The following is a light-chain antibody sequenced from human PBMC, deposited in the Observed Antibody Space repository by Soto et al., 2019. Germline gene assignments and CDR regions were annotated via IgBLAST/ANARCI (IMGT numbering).Light chain of an antibody. CDR2: EVS. J-gene: IGLJ3*02. Sequence: QSVLTQPASVSGSPGQSITISCTGTNSDIGGYEYVSWYQQHPGKVPKLIIYEVSNRPSGISNRFSASKSGNTASLTISGLQDEGEADYYCTSYTRSDTWVFGGGTKLTVL. CDR3: TSYTRSDTWV. CDR1: NSDIGGYEY. V-gene: IGLV2-14*01.